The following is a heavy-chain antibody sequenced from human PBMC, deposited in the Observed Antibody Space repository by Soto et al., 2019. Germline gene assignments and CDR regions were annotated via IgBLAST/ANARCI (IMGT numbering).Heavy chain of an antibody. D-gene: IGHD1-7*01. CDR1: GYSISSGYY. J-gene: IGHJ6*02. Sequence: KPSETLSLTCAFSGYSISSGYYWGWIRQPPGKGLEWIGSIYHSGSTYYNPSLKSRVTISVDTSKNQFSLKLSSVTAADTAVYYCARDGITGTTDYYGMDVWGQGTTVTVSS. CDR2: IYHSGST. V-gene: IGHV4-38-2*02. CDR3: ARDGITGTTDYYGMDV.